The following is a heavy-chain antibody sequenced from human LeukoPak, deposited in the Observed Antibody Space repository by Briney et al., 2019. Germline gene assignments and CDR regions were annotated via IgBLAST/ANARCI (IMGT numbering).Heavy chain of an antibody. V-gene: IGHV1-2*02. CDR2: INPNSGGT. CDR3: ARVKGLGEIVGDY. CDR1: GGTFSSYA. D-gene: IGHD3-16*01. J-gene: IGHJ4*02. Sequence: GSSVKVSCKASGGTFSSYAISWVRQAPGQGLEWMGWINPNSGGTNYAQKFQGRVTMTRDTSISTAYMELSRLRSDDAAVYYCARVKGLGEIVGDYWGQGTLVTVSS.